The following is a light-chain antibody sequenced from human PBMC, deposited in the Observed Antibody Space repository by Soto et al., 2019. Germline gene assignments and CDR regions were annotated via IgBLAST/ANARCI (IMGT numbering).Light chain of an antibody. CDR2: EVN. CDR1: SSDVGGYNY. J-gene: IGLJ2*01. CDR3: TSYTSSSSLVI. Sequence: QSALTQPASVSGSPGQSITISCTGTSSDVGGYNYVSWYQQHPGKAPKLMIYEVNNRPSGISNRFSGSKSANTASLTISGLQGEDEADYYCTSYTSSSSLVIFGGGTKLTVL. V-gene: IGLV2-14*01.